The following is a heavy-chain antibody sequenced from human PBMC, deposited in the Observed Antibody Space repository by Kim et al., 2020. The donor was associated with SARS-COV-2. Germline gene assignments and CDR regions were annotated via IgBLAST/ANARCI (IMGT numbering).Heavy chain of an antibody. D-gene: IGHD2-21*02. V-gene: IGHV3-9*01. Sequence: SVKGRFTISRDNAKNSLYLQMNSLRAEDTALYYCAKVDGDCDTSDYYVDSWGQGTLVTVSS. J-gene: IGHJ4*02. CDR3: AKVDGDCDTSDYYVDS.